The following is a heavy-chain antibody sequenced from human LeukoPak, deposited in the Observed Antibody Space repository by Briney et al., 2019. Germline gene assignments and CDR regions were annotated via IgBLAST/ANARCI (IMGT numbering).Heavy chain of an antibody. CDR1: GGSISRYY. CDR2: IYTSGST. Sequence: SETLSLTCTVSGGSISRYYWSWIRQPAGKGLEWIGRIYTSGSTNYNPSLKSRVTMSVDTSKNQFSLRLSSVTAADTAVYYCAREQVWYYDSSGYSNWFDPWGQGTLVTVSS. D-gene: IGHD3-22*01. J-gene: IGHJ5*02. CDR3: AREQVWYYDSSGYSNWFDP. V-gene: IGHV4-4*07.